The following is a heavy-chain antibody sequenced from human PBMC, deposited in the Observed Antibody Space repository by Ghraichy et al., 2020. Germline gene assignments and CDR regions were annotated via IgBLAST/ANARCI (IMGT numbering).Heavy chain of an antibody. J-gene: IGHJ6*02. CDR2: INLGGHT. V-gene: IGHV4-34*01. D-gene: IGHD4-17*01. Sequence: QTLSLTCAVYGGSLSGYYWSWIRQPPGKGLEWIGEINLGGHTNYNPSLKSRVTTSIDTSKNEFLLKLRSVTAADTAVYYCARNTVYGYPPTFSYYGMDVWGQGTTVTVSS. CDR1: GGSLSGYY. CDR3: ARNTVYGYPPTFSYYGMDV.